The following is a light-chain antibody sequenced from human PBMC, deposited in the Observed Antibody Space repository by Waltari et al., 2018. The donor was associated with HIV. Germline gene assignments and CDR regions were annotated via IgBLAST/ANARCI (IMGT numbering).Light chain of an antibody. CDR1: QTVNTY. J-gene: IGKJ4*01. CDR3: QQRTDSIT. Sequence: EIVLTQSPATLSLSPGERDTLFCRASQTVNTYLAWYQQKPGQAPSLVIYDASTRATGGPARFSCSGSGTDFTLTISSLEPDDVAVYYCQQRTDSITFGGGTKVEIK. V-gene: IGKV3-11*01. CDR2: DAS.